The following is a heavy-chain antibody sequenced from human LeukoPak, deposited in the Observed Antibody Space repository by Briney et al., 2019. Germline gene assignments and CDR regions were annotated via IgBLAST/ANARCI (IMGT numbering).Heavy chain of an antibody. V-gene: IGHV4-61*02. CDR3: ARSLSIAVAGSGDDAFDI. D-gene: IGHD6-19*01. CDR1: GGSISSGSYY. J-gene: IGHJ3*02. CDR2: IYTSGST. Sequence: SQTLSLTCTVSGGSISSGSYYWSWIRQPAGKGLEWIGRIYTSGSTNYNPSLKSRVTMSVDTSKNQFSLKLSSVTAADTAVYYCARSLSIAVAGSGDDAFDIWGQGTMVTVSS.